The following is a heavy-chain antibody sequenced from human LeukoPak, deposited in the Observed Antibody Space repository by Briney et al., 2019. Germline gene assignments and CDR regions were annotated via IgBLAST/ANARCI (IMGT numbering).Heavy chain of an antibody. J-gene: IGHJ4*02. CDR3: ASHGYSSGDY. CDR2: IYYSGST. Sequence: SETLSLTCTVCGGSISSYYWSWIRQPPGKGLEWIGYIYYSGSTNYNPSLKSRVTISVDTSKNQFSLKLSSVTAADTAVYYCASHGYSSGDYWGQGTLVTVSS. V-gene: IGHV4-59*01. D-gene: IGHD6-19*01. CDR1: GGSISSYY.